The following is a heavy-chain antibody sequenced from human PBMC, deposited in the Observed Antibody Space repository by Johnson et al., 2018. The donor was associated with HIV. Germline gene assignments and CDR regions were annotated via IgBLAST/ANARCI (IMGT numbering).Heavy chain of an antibody. V-gene: IGHV3-20*04. CDR3: ARVLCSGGSCYSDAFDI. CDR1: GFTVSSNY. Sequence: VQLVESGGGLVQPGGSLRLSCAASGFTVSSNYMSWVRQAPGKGLEGVAGINWNGGSTGYADSVKGRFTISRDNAKNSLYLQMNSLRAEDTALYYCARVLCSGGSCYSDAFDIWGQGTMVTVSS. D-gene: IGHD2-15*01. CDR2: INWNGGST. J-gene: IGHJ3*02.